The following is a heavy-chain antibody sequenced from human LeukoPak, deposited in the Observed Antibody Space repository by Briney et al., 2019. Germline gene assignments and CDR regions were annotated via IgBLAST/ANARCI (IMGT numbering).Heavy chain of an antibody. CDR1: GFSLRSSE. CDR2: INSADNVQ. V-gene: IGHV3-48*03. J-gene: IGHJ5*02. D-gene: IGHD2-8*01. CDR3: ARDTVNGPFVISLDL. Sequence: PGGSLRLSCAASGFSLRSSEMNWVRQAPGKGPEWVAHINSADNVQYYTDSVRGRFTMSRDNAKDLLFLQMNSLRDDDTAVYYCARDTVNGPFVISLDLWGQGVVLTVSS.